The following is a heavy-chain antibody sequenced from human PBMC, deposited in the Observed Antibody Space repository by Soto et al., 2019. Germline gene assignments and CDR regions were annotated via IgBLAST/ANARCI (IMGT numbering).Heavy chain of an antibody. CDR3: AKGVELDV. J-gene: IGHJ6*04. Sequence: EVLLLESGGGLVQPGGSLRLSCEASRFSFSSFAMNWVRQAPGKGLEWVSAIGDSGASTYYADSVKGRFTISRDNSRNTLYLHLTSLTAEATSVYYCAKGVELDVGGNGTTVTVSS. D-gene: IGHD1-26*01. CDR1: RFSFSSFA. V-gene: IGHV3-23*01. CDR2: IGDSGAST.